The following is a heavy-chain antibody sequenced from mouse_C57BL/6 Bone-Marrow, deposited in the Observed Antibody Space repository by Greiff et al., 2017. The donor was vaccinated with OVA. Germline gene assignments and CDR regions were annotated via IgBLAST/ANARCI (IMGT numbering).Heavy chain of an antibody. CDR2: IRLKSDNYAT. D-gene: IGHD2-2*01. CDR1: GFTFSNYW. CDR3: TSTMVTTSFDY. J-gene: IGHJ2*01. V-gene: IGHV6-3*01. Sequence: EVKLQESGGGLVQPGGSMKLSCVASGFTFSNYWMNWVRQSPEKGLEWVAQIRLKSDNYATHYAESVKGRFTISRDDSKSSVYLQMNNLRAEDTGIYYCTSTMVTTSFDYWGQGTTLTVSS.